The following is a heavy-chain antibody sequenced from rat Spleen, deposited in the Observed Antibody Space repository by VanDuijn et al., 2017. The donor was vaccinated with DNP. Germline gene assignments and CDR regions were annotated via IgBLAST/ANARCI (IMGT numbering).Heavy chain of an antibody. Sequence: EVQLQESGPGLVKPSQSLSLTCSVTGYSIISNYWGWIRKLPGNKMEWIGYINYSGSTGYNPSLKSRISITRDTSKNQLFLQVNSVTTEDTATYYCARWPGYNPPYAMDAWGQGTSDTVSS. CDR2: INYSGST. D-gene: IGHD1-4*01. CDR3: ARWPGYNPPYAMDA. V-gene: IGHV3-1*01. J-gene: IGHJ4*01. CDR1: GYSIISNY.